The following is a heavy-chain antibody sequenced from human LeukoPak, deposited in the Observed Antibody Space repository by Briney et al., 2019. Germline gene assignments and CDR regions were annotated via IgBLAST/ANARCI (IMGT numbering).Heavy chain of an antibody. CDR2: IIPILGIA. J-gene: IGHJ4*02. CDR3: ARDGDQYYYDSSGPSSRPFGY. D-gene: IGHD3-22*01. V-gene: IGHV1-69*04. Sequence: GASVKVSCKASGGTFSSYAISWVRQAPGQGLEWMGRIIPILGIANYAQKFQGRVTITADKSTSTAYMELSSLRSEDTAVYYCARDGDQYYYDSSGPSSRPFGYWGQGTLVTVSS. CDR1: GGTFSSYA.